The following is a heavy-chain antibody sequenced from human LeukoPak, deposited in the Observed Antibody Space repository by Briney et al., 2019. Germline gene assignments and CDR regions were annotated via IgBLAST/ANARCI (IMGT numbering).Heavy chain of an antibody. J-gene: IGHJ4*02. D-gene: IGHD1-26*01. CDR1: GFTFSKAW. CDR3: TAELGICYGARYFDY. Sequence: GGSLRLSCEASGFTFSKAWLSWVRQAPWKGVEWVGRIKSDTDGGTADYAAPVKGRFTISRDDSKNTLYLQMNSLESEDTAVYHCTAELGICYGARYFDYWGQGSPVTVSS. V-gene: IGHV3-15*01. CDR2: IKSDTDGGTA.